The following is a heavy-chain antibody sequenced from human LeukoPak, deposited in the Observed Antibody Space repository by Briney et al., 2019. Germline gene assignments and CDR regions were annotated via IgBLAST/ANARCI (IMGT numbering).Heavy chain of an antibody. CDR3: AKDKESRSAPFDY. Sequence: GGSLRLSCAASGFTFRSYAMSGVREAPGKGLEWVSAISGSGGSTYYADSVKGRFTISRDNSKNTLYLQMNSLRAEDTAVYYCAKDKESRSAPFDYWGQGTLVTVSS. J-gene: IGHJ4*02. CDR2: ISGSGGST. CDR1: GFTFRSYA. V-gene: IGHV3-23*01.